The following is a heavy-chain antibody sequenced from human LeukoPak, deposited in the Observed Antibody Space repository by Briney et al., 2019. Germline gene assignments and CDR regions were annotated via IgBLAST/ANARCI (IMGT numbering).Heavy chain of an antibody. V-gene: IGHV3-30*03. CDR2: VSYDGSNK. Sequence: PGGSLRLSCAASGFTFSGYGMHWVRQAPSKGLEWVAVVSYDGSNKHYADSVEGRFTISRDNSKNTRYLQMNSLRAEDTAVYYCASRSGSYYFFDYWGQGTLVTVSS. J-gene: IGHJ4*02. D-gene: IGHD1-26*01. CDR1: GFTFSGYG. CDR3: ASRSGSYYFFDY.